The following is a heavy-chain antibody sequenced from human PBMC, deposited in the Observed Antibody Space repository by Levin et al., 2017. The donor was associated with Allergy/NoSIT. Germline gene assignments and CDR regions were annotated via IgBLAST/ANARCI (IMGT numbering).Heavy chain of an antibody. CDR3: ARTAGARIAGKKGWFDP. D-gene: IGHD1-26*01. CDR1: GYTFTSYY. CDR2: INPSGGST. Sequence: PGESLKISCKASGYTFTSYYMHWVRQAPGQGLEWMGIINPSGGSTSYAQKFQGRVTMTRDTSTSTVYMELSSLRSEDTAVYYCARTAGARIAGKKGWFDPWGQGTLVTVSS. V-gene: IGHV1-46*01. J-gene: IGHJ5*02.